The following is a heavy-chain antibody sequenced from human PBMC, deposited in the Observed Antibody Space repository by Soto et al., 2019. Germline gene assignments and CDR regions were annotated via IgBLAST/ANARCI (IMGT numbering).Heavy chain of an antibody. CDR1: GFTFSSYG. CDR2: ISYDGSNK. V-gene: IGHV3-30*03. CDR3: ATHGLGELLHYYYYGMDV. Sequence: LRLSCAASGFTFSSYGMHWARQAPGKGLEWVAVISYDGSNKYYADSVKGRFTISRDNSKNTLYLQMNSLRAEDTAVYYCATHGLGELLHYYYYGMDVWGQGTTVTVSS. D-gene: IGHD3-10*01. J-gene: IGHJ6*02.